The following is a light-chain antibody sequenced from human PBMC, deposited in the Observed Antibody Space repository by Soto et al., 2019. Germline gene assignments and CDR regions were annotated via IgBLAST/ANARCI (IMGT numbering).Light chain of an antibody. J-gene: IGLJ2*01. CDR2: DDD. CDR3: LVWAGSSARV. V-gene: IGLV3-21*02. CDR1: NIGSKI. Sequence: SYELTQPPSVSVAPGQSARLTCGGDNIGSKIVHWYQQRPGQAPVLVVYDDDDRPSGIPERFSGSNSGSTATLTISRVEAGDEADYYCLVWAGSSARVFGGGIKLTVL.